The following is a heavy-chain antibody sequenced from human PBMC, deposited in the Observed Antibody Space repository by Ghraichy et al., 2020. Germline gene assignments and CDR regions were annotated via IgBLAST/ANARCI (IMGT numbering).Heavy chain of an antibody. D-gene: IGHD1-1*01. CDR3: ARGYNWKNGYFAS. V-gene: IGHV3-21*01. Sequence: SCAASGFTFSDYSLNWVRQAPGKGLECVSSISSSSSNIYYADSVKGRFTISRDNARNSLYLQMHSLRAEDTAVYYCARGYNWKNGYFASWGQGTLVTVSS. CDR2: ISSSSSNI. CDR1: GFTFSDYS. J-gene: IGHJ4*02.